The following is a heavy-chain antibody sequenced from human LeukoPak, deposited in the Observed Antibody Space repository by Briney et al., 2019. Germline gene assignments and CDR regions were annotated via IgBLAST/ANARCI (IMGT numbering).Heavy chain of an antibody. CDR3: ARSNSSGYNFDY. D-gene: IGHD6-19*01. Sequence: GGSLRLSYAPSGFTVSSNYMSWVRQAPGKGLEWVSVIYSGGSTYYADSVKGRFTISRDNSKNTLYLQMNSLRAEDTAVDYCARSNSSGYNFDYWGQGTLVTVSS. J-gene: IGHJ4*02. V-gene: IGHV3-53*01. CDR2: IYSGGST. CDR1: GFTVSSNY.